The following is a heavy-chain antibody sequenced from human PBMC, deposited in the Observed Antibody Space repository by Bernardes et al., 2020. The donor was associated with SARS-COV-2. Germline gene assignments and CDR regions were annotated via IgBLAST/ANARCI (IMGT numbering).Heavy chain of an antibody. CDR1: GFSVSDNY. J-gene: IGHJ4*02. CDR2: IYSGGTT. D-gene: IGHD6-13*01. Sequence: VGSLSLSCAASGFSVSDNYMNWVRQAPGKGLEWLSVIYSGGTTSYADSVKDRLTISRDNSKNTLYLQMNSLRVEDTAVYFCAKGGGSSWDFYLDYWGQGTLVTVSP. V-gene: IGHV3-66*01. CDR3: AKGGGSSWDFYLDY.